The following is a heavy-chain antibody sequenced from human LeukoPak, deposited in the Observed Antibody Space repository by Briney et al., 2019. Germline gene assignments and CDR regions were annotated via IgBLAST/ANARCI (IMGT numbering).Heavy chain of an antibody. D-gene: IGHD6-19*01. V-gene: IGHV3-23*01. CDR1: GFTFSTYA. J-gene: IGHJ4*02. CDR3: AKDTDSSGWRPLES. Sequence: GGSLRLSCAASGFTFSTYAMSWVRQAPGKGLEWVSAISASGGTTYYADSVKGRFTISRDNAKNPLYLQMNSLRVEDTALYYCAKDTDSSGWRPLESWGQGTLVTVSS. CDR2: ISASGGTT.